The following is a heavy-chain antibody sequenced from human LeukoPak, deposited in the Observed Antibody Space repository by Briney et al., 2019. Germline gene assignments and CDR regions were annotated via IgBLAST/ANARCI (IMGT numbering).Heavy chain of an antibody. CDR3: ARGRRSYYQNWFDP. CDR2: MNPNSGNT. V-gene: IGHV1-8*01. Sequence: ASVKVSCKASGYTFTSYDINWVRHATGQGLELMGWMNPNSGNTGYAQKFQGRVTMTRNTSISTAYMELSSLRSEDTAVYYCARGRRSYYQNWFDPWGQGTLVTVSS. J-gene: IGHJ5*02. D-gene: IGHD3-10*01. CDR1: GYTFTSYD.